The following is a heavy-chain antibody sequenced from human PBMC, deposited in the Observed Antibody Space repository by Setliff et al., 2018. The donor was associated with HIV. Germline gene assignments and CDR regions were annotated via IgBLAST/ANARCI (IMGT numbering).Heavy chain of an antibody. V-gene: IGHV4-34*01. J-gene: IGHJ2*01. CDR3: SRGPPFDR. Sequence: ASETLSLTCTVSDGSFSSDYWSWIRQPPGKGLEWIGEINHSGSTNYNPSLKSRVTISVDTSENQFSLKVTSVTAADTATYYCSRGPPFDRWGRGTLVTVSS. CDR1: DGSFSSDY. CDR2: INHSGST.